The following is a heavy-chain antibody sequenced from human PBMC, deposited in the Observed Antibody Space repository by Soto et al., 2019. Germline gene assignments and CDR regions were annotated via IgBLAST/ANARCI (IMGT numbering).Heavy chain of an antibody. CDR1: GFTFSSYS. CDR3: ARGNEDSSSWYFGKYFQH. CDR2: ISSSSSTI. V-gene: IGHV3-48*02. Sequence: EVQLVESGGGLVQPGGSLRLSCAASGFTFSSYSMNWVRQAPGKGLEWVSYISSSSSTIYYADSVKGRFTISRDNAKNSXXLQMNSLRDEDTAVYYCARGNEDSSSWYFGKYFQHWGQGTLVTVSS. D-gene: IGHD6-13*01. J-gene: IGHJ1*01.